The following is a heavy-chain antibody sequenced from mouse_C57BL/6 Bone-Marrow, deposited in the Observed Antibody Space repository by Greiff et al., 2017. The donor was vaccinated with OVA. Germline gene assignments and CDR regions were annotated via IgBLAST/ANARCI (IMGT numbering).Heavy chain of an antibody. CDR2: IYPGDGDT. V-gene: IGHV1-82*01. D-gene: IGHD3-3*01. CDR3: ARQGRGFAY. Sequence: VQLQQSGPELVKPGASVKISCKASGYAFSSSWMNWVKQRPGKGLEWIGRIYPGDGDTNYNGKFKGKATLTAEKSSSTAYMQLSSLTSEDSAVYFCARQGRGFAYWGQGTLVTVTA. J-gene: IGHJ3*01. CDR1: GYAFSSSW.